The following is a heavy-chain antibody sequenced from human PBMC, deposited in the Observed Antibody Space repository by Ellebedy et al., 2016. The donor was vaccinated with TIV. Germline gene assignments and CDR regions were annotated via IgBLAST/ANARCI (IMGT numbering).Heavy chain of an antibody. CDR3: AKDIAGVGAIGGVDY. V-gene: IGHV3-9*01. CDR1: GFTFSSYW. Sequence: SLKISCAASGFTFSSYWMHWVRQAPGKGLEWVSGISWNSGSIGYADSVKGRFTISRDNAKNSLYLQMNSLRAEDTALYYCAKDIAGVGAIGGVDYWGQGTLVTVSS. D-gene: IGHD1-26*01. J-gene: IGHJ4*02. CDR2: ISWNSGSI.